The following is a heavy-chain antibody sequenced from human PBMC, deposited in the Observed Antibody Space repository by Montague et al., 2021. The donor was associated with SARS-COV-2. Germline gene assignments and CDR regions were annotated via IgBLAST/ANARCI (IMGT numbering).Heavy chain of an antibody. D-gene: IGHD5-24*01. CDR2: IIYRGST. Sequence: SETLSLTCTVSGGSISSYYWSWFRQPPGKGLVWIGDIIYRGSTTXNHSFQDRVIITADTAKNQFSLQLSSVTAADAAVYYCSRVFTRWLQFDPFFDYWGQGTLVTVSS. CDR1: GGSISSYY. J-gene: IGHJ4*02. V-gene: IGHV4-59*01. CDR3: SRVFTRWLQFDPFFDY.